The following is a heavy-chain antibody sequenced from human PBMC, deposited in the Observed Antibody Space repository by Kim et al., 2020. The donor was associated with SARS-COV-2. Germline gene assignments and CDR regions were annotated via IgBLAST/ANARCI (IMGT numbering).Heavy chain of an antibody. J-gene: IGHJ4*02. CDR3: SRGQRTGYSSSWYSPVDY. CDR1: GFTFSAYA. Sequence: GGSLRLSCAASGFTFSAYAMHWVRQAPGKGLKWVAVISSDGSYKYYADSVKGRFNISRDNSKNTLYLQMNSLRAEDTAVYYCSRGQRTGYSSSWYSPVDYWVQGTLVTVSS. D-gene: IGHD6-13*01. CDR2: ISSDGSYK. V-gene: IGHV3-30*04.